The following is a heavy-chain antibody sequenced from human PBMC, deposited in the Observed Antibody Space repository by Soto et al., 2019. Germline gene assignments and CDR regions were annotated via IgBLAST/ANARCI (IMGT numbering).Heavy chain of an antibody. Sequence: SETLSLTCTVSGGSISSYYWSWIRQPPGKGLEWIGYIYYSGSTNYNPSLKSRVTISVDTSKNQFSLKLSSVTAADTAVYYCARHHSSGWYYYYYYMDVWGKGTTVTVS. CDR2: IYYSGST. D-gene: IGHD6-19*01. V-gene: IGHV4-59*08. J-gene: IGHJ6*03. CDR3: ARHHSSGWYYYYYYMDV. CDR1: GGSISSYY.